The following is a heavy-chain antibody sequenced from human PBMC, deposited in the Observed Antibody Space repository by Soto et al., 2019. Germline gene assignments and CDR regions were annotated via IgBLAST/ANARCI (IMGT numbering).Heavy chain of an antibody. J-gene: IGHJ4*02. CDR2: ISSSCGST. CDR1: GFTFSNYA. CDR3: AKDTRAVATLDY. D-gene: IGHD5-12*01. V-gene: IGHV3-23*01. Sequence: GGSLRLSCAASGFTFSNYAMSWVRQAPGKGLEWVSAISSSCGSTCYADSVKGRFTISRGNSKNTLYLQMSSLRAEDTAIYYCAKDTRAVATLDYWGQGTLVTVSS.